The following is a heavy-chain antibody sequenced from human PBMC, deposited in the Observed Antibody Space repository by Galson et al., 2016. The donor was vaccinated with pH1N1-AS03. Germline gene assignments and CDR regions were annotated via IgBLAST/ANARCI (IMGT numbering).Heavy chain of an antibody. V-gene: IGHV3-53*01. CDR2: IYGGGDT. D-gene: IGHD3-16*01. J-gene: IGHJ4*02. CDR3: AREPWGSTQGEY. Sequence: SPRLSCAASGFTINNNYMSWDRQAPGKGLEWVSVIYGGGDTFYADSVRGRFTISRDNSKNTVYLQMNSLRVEDAAVYYCAREPWGSTQGEYWGQGTLVTVSS. CDR1: GFTINNNY.